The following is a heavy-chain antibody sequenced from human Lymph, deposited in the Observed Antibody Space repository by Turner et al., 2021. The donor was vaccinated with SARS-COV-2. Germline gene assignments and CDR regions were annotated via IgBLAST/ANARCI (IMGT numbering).Heavy chain of an antibody. CDR2: IYYSGST. CDR1: GGSISSYY. CDR3: ARGFDY. V-gene: IGHV4-59*01. Sequence: QVQLQESGPGLVKPSETLSLTCTVPGGSISSYYCSWIRQPPGKGLEWIGYIYYSGSTNYNPSLKSRVTISVDTSKNQFSLKLSSVTAADTAVYYCARGFDYWGQGTLVTVSS. J-gene: IGHJ4*02.